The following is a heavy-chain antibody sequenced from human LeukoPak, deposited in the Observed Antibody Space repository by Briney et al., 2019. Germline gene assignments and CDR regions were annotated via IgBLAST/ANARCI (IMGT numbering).Heavy chain of an antibody. D-gene: IGHD6-19*01. V-gene: IGHV3-13*01. CDR1: GFTLSGHD. J-gene: IGHJ4*02. CDR2: IGNVADT. Sequence: GGSLRLSCATSGFTLSGHDMHWVRQLTGKGLEWVSSIGNVADTYYSGSVKGRFVISRDNARNFVFLQMNSLRAEDTAVYYCVRAPGSGGFDSWGQGAQVTVSS. CDR3: VRAPGSGGFDS.